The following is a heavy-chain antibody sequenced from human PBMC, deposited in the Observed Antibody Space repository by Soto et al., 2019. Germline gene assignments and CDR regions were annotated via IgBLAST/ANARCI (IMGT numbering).Heavy chain of an antibody. CDR1: GGFISRNYFF. V-gene: IGHV4-39*01. D-gene: IGHD2-2*01. J-gene: IGHJ5*02. CDR3: ARHRSSYDWLDP. Sequence: SPTPSLPNSVAGGFISRNYFFRSHMSQPPGKGLEWIGVIYFSGTTYYNPSLKSRVTLSVDTSKNQFSLKLNSVTAADTAVYYCARHRSSYDWLDPWGQGTLVTVSS. CDR2: IYFSGTT.